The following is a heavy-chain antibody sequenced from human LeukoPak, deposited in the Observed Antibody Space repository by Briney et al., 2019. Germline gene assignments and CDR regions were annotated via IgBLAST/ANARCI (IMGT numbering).Heavy chain of an antibody. CDR2: ISAYNGNT. Sequence: ASVKVSCKASGYTFTSYGISWVRQAPGQGLEWMGWISAYNGNTNYAQKVQGRVTMTTDTSTSTAYMELRSLRSDDTAVYYCARAERTAITHDYWGQGTLVTVSS. CDR3: ARAERTAITHDY. V-gene: IGHV1-18*01. J-gene: IGHJ4*02. D-gene: IGHD5-18*01. CDR1: GYTFTSYG.